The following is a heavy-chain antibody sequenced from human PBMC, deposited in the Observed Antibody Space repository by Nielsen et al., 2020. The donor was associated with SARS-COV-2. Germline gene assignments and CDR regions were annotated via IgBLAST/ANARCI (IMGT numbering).Heavy chain of an antibody. Sequence: GESLKISCAASGFTVSTNYMSWVRQAPGKGLEWVSVLDGAGRTYYADSVKGRFTISRDNSKNTLHLQMNSLRVEDTAIYYCARYSGWYPLDPWGQGILVTVSS. D-gene: IGHD6-19*01. CDR3: ARYSGWYPLDP. CDR2: LDGAGRT. V-gene: IGHV3-53*01. CDR1: GFTVSTNY. J-gene: IGHJ5*02.